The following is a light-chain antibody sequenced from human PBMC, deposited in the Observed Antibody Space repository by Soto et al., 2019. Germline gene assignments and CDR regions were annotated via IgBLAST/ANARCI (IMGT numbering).Light chain of an antibody. CDR3: QHYGSYSEA. J-gene: IGKJ1*01. V-gene: IGKV1-5*01. CDR2: DAS. Sequence: EIQMTQSPATLSASVGDRATISCGASQSISSWLAWYQQKPGKAPKLLIYDASSLESGVPSRFSGSGSGTDFTLTISSLEPDDFAAYYCQHYGSYSEAFGQGTKVDIK. CDR1: QSISSW.